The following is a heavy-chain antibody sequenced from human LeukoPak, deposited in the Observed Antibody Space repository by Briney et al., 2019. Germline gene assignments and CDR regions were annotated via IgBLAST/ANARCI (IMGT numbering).Heavy chain of an antibody. V-gene: IGHV3-66*02. CDR3: ARRGYYYYYMDV. J-gene: IGHJ6*03. Sequence: GGSLRLSCAASGFTVSSNYMSWVRRAPGKGLEWVSVIYSDGSTNYADSVKGRFTISRDNSKNTLYLQMNGLRAEDTAVYYCARRGYYYYYMDVWGKGTTVTVSS. CDR2: IYSDGST. CDR1: GFTVSSNY.